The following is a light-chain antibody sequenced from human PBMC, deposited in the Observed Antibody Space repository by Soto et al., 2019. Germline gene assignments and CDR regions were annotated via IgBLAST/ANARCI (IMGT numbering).Light chain of an antibody. CDR1: QSVSHN. Sequence: EIVMTQSPATLSVSPGERATLSCRASQSVSHNLAWYQQKPAQAPRLLIYGASTRATGIPARFSGSGSGTEFTLTISSLQSEDFAVYYCQQYSNWPPITFGQGTRLEIK. J-gene: IGKJ5*01. CDR3: QQYSNWPPIT. V-gene: IGKV3D-15*01. CDR2: GAS.